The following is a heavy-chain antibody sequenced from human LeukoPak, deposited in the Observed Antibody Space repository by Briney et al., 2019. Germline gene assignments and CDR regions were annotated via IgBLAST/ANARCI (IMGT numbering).Heavy chain of an antibody. J-gene: IGHJ4*02. V-gene: IGHV3-74*01. Sequence: GGSLRLSCAASGFTFSTYWMHWVRQAPGKGLVWVSRISSDGSITGYADSVKGRFTISRDNAKNTLYLQMNSLRAEDTAVYYCARHLNYYLDYWGLGTLVTVSS. CDR1: GFTFSTYW. CDR3: ARHLNYYLDY. D-gene: IGHD3-10*01. CDR2: ISSDGSIT.